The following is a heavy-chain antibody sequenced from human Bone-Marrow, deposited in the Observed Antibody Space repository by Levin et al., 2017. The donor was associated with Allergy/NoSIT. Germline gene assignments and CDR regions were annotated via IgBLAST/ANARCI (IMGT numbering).Heavy chain of an antibody. J-gene: IGHJ5*02. D-gene: IGHD4-23*01. CDR3: ARMKEGQLLKGNWLDP. CDR2: IYYTGST. V-gene: IGHV4-31*03. Sequence: SPTLSLPCTVSGDSIRSGNDYWSWIRQHPGKGLEWIGSIYYTGSTYYNPSLKSRATISVDTSKNQFSLSLRSVTTADTAVYYCARMKEGQLLKGNWLDPWGQGTLVTVSS. CDR1: GDSIRSGNDY.